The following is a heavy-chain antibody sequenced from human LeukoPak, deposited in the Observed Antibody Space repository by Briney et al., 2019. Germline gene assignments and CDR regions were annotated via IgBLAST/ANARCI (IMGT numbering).Heavy chain of an antibody. CDR2: IWSDGSDR. CDR1: GFTLSHYG. D-gene: IGHD4-11*01. V-gene: IGHV3-33*02. CDR3: AKDAQRGFDYSDSLQN. Sequence: PGGSLRLSCAAPGFTLSHYGMHGVRQTPGAGWGWVGVIWSDGSDRYNAQPVKGLFTISRDSSTNPPFLQMTSLRAADTPVYYCAKDAQRGFDYSDSLQNWGQGILVTVSS. J-gene: IGHJ1*01.